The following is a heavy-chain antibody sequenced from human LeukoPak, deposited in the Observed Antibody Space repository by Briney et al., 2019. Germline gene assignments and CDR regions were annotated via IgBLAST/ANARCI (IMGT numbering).Heavy chain of an antibody. Sequence: GGSLRLSCAASGFTFSSYAMHWVRQAPGKGLEWVAVISYDGSNKYYADSVKGRFTISRDNAKNSLYLQMNSLRAEDTAVYYCARGGATDAFDIWGQGTMVTVSS. CDR3: ARGGATDAFDI. CDR2: ISYDGSNK. V-gene: IGHV3-30-3*01. J-gene: IGHJ3*02. CDR1: GFTFSSYA.